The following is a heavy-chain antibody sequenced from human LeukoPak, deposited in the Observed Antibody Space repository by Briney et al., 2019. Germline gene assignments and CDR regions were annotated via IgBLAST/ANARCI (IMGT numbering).Heavy chain of an antibody. D-gene: IGHD1-26*01. Sequence: KASETLSLTCTVSGASISNYYWSWIRQPPGKGLEWIGYIYYTGSTNDNPSLKSRVTISVDTSKNQFSLKLSSVTAADTAVYYCARVWIVGATTFDYWGQGTLVTVSS. CDR3: ARVWIVGATTFDY. V-gene: IGHV4-59*08. CDR1: GASISNYY. J-gene: IGHJ4*02. CDR2: IYYTGST.